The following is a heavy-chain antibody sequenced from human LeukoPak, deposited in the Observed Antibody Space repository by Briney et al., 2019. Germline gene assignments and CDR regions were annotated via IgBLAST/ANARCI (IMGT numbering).Heavy chain of an antibody. J-gene: IGHJ3*02. D-gene: IGHD2-2*01. V-gene: IGHV4-59*08. CDR3: ARPYCRSTSCYAYDALDI. CDR1: GGSISSYY. Sequence: SGTLSLTCTVSGGSISSYYWSWIRQPPGKGLEWIGYIYYSGSTTYNPSLKSRVTISIDTSKNQFSLKLSSVTAADTAVYYCARPYCRSTSCYAYDALDIWGQGTMVTVSS. CDR2: IYYSGST.